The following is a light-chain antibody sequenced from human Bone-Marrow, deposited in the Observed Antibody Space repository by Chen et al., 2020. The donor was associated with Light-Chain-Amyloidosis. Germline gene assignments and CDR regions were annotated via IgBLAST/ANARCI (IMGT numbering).Light chain of an antibody. Sequence: SYELTQPPSVSVSPRPPARITCSGDDLPTKYAYWYQQKPGQAPGMVIQRDSERPSGISERFSGSSSGRTATLTISGVQAEDEADYHCQSADSSGTYEVIFGGGTKLTVL. CDR3: QSADSSGTYEVI. CDR1: DLPTKY. J-gene: IGLJ2*01. V-gene: IGLV3-25*03. CDR2: RDS.